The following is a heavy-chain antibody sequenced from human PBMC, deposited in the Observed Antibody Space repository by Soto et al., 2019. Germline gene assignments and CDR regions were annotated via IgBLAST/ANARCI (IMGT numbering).Heavy chain of an antibody. CDR3: AKGEYYDILTGPGAFDI. CDR1: GFTFSSYA. Sequence: GGSLRLSCAASGFTFSSYAMSWVHQAPGKGLEWVSAISGSGGSTYYADSVKGRFTISRDNSKNTLYLQMNSLRAEDTAVYYCAKGEYYDILTGPGAFDIWGQGTMVTVSS. J-gene: IGHJ3*02. CDR2: ISGSGGST. D-gene: IGHD3-9*01. V-gene: IGHV3-23*01.